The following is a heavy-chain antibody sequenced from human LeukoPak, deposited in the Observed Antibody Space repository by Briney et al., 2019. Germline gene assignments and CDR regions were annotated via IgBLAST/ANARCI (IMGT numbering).Heavy chain of an antibody. CDR3: ARDLFSTGRRTSGSYLDC. Sequence: GGSLRLSCAASGFSFSSYWMHWVRHAPGKGLVWVARISPDGSSALSADSVRGRFTISRDNAKNSLYLQMNSLRAEDTALYYCARDLFSTGRRTSGSYLDCWGQGTLVTVSS. CDR1: GFSFSSYW. V-gene: IGHV3-74*03. D-gene: IGHD1-26*01. J-gene: IGHJ4*02. CDR2: ISPDGSSA.